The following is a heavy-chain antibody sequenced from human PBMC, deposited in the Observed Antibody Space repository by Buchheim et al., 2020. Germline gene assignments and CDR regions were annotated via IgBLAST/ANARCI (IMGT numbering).Heavy chain of an antibody. J-gene: IGHJ4*02. CDR1: GFTFSSYE. D-gene: IGHD6-6*01. CDR3: ARHRIAARPGDY. V-gene: IGHV3-48*03. CDR2: ISSSGSTI. Sequence: EVQLVESGGGLVQPGGSLRLSCAASGFTFSSYEMNWVRQAPGKGLEWVSYISSSGSTIYYADSVKGRFTISRDNAKNTLYMQMNSLRAENTAVYYCARHRIAARPGDYWGQRTL.